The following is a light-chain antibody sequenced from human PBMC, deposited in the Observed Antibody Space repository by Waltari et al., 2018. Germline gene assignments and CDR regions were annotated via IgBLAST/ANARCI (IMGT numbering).Light chain of an antibody. V-gene: IGKV1-5*03. CDR1: QSISNW. J-gene: IGKJ4*01. CDR2: KAS. Sequence: DIQMTQSPYTLSASAGDRVIITCRASQSISNWLAWYQQKPGKAPKLLIHKASSLESGVPSRFSGSGSGTVFTLTISSLQPDDFATYYCQQYNSYSLLTFGGGTKVEIK. CDR3: QQYNSYSLLT.